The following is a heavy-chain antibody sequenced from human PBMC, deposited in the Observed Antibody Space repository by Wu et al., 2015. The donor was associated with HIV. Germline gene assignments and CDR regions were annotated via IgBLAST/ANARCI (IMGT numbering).Heavy chain of an antibody. CDR3: ARDRDVVPIVAATSWFDS. V-gene: IGHV1-69*01. CDR2: IVPIFATP. D-gene: IGHD2-15*01. J-gene: IGHJ5*01. Sequence: QVQLVQSGAEVKKPGASVSVSCKAFGYTFSNYYMHWVRQAPGQGLEWIGGIVPIFATPNYAQKFEGRVTITADESTSTVYMELKRLSSDDTAVYYCARDRDVVPIVAATSWFDSWGRGTLVTVSS. CDR1: GYTFSNYY.